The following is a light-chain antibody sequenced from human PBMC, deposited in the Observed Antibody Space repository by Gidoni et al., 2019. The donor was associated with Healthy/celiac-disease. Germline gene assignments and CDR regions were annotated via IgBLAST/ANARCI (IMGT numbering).Light chain of an antibody. J-gene: IGKJ5*01. CDR3: QQRSNWPIT. Sequence: EIVLTQSPATLSLSPGERATLSCRASQSVSSYLAWYQQKYGQAPRLLIYDVSNRATGIPARFSGSGSGTDFTLTISSLEPEDFAVYYCQQRSNWPITFGQGTRLEIK. CDR2: DVS. CDR1: QSVSSY. V-gene: IGKV3-11*01.